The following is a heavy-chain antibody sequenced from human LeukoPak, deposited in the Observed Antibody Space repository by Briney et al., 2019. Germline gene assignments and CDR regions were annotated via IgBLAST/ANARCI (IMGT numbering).Heavy chain of an antibody. CDR3: ATALEDCRGGSCWNY. CDR1: GFTFSSYA. J-gene: IGHJ4*02. V-gene: IGHV3-23*01. D-gene: IGHD2-15*01. CDR2: ISGSGGST. Sequence: GGSLRLSCAASGFTFSSYAMSWVRQAPGKGLEWVSAISGSGGSTYYADSVKGRFTISRDNSKNTLYLQMNSLRAEDTAVYYCATALEDCRGGSCWNYWGQGTLVTVSS.